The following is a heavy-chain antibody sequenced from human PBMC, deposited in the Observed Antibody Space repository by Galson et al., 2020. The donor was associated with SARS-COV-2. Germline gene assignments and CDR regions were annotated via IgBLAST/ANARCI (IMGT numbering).Heavy chain of an antibody. Sequence: SVKVSCKASGGTFSSYAISWVRQAPGQGLEWMGGIIPTFGTANYAQKFQGRVTITADESTSTAYMELSSLRSEDTAVYYCAREDDGSGRYKYYYYGMDVWGQGTTVTVSS. CDR3: AREDDGSGRYKYYYYGMDV. CDR2: IIPTFGTA. V-gene: IGHV1-69*13. J-gene: IGHJ6*02. CDR1: GGTFSSYA. D-gene: IGHD3-10*01.